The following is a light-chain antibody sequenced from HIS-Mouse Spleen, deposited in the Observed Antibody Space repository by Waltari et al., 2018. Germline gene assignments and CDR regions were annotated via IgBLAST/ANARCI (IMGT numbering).Light chain of an antibody. V-gene: IGLV2-23*01. CDR1: SRDVGSYNL. CDR3: CSYAGSYTGV. CDR2: EGS. J-gene: IGLJ1*01. Sequence: QSALTQPASVSGSPGQSITIPCPGTSRDVGSYNLVSWYQQHPGKAPKLMIYEGSKRPSGVSNRFSGSKSGNTASLTISGLQAEDEADYYCCSYAGSYTGVFGTGTKVTVL.